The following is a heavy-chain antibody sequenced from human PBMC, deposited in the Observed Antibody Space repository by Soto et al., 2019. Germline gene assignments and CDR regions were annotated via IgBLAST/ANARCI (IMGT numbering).Heavy chain of an antibody. J-gene: IGHJ6*02. CDR2: IIPIFGTA. CDR3: AVGVVIMHYYYYGMDV. Sequence: GASVKVSCKASGGTFSSYAISWVRQAPGQGLEWMGGIIPIFGTANYAQKFQGRVTITADESTSTAYMELSSLRSEDTAVYYCAVGVVIMHYYYYGMDVWGQGTTVTVSS. D-gene: IGHD3-3*01. CDR1: GGTFSSYA. V-gene: IGHV1-69*13.